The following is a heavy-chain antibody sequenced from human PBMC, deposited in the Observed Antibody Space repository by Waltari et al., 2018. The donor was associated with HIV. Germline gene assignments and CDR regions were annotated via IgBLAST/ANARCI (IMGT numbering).Heavy chain of an antibody. CDR3: AREMSLIRVIAVAMDV. D-gene: IGHD6-19*01. Sequence: VQLVQSGAEEKRPGASVKISCKASGYSFTSHAIHWVRQAPGERREGVGGVNTANGHTKESQNFQGSVTITRDTSATTASMELNSRRSEDTAVYYCAREMSLIRVIAVAMDVWGQGTTVTVAS. CDR2: VNTANGHT. J-gene: IGHJ6*02. CDR1: GYSFTSHA. V-gene: IGHV1-3*05.